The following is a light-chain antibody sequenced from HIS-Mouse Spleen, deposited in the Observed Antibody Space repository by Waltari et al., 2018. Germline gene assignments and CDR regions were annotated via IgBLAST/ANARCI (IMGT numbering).Light chain of an antibody. Sequence: QSALTQPRSVSGSPGQSVTISCTGPSSDVGGYNYVSWYQQHPGKAPQLMIYDVSKRPSGVPDRFSGSKSGNTASLTISGLQAEDEADYYCCSYAGSYTFVFGGGTKLTVL. V-gene: IGLV2-11*01. J-gene: IGLJ2*01. CDR1: SSDVGGYNY. CDR2: DVS. CDR3: CSYAGSYTFV.